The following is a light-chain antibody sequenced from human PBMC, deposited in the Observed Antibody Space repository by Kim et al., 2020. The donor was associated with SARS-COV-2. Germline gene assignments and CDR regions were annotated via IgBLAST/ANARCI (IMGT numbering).Light chain of an antibody. CDR2: YDN. J-gene: IGLJ3*02. Sequence: SYELTQPPSVSVAPGKTARITCGGNNIVGKSVHWYQQRPGQAPVVVIYYDNDRPSGIPERFSGSNPGNTATLSISRVEAGDEADYYCQVWDSSSDHPVFGGGTKLTVL. CDR1: NIVGKS. CDR3: QVWDSSSDHPV. V-gene: IGLV3-21*04.